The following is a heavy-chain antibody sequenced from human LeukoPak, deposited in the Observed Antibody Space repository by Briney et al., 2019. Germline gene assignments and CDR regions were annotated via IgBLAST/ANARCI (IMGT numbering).Heavy chain of an antibody. Sequence: PLETLSLTCTVSGGSISSYHWSWIRRPQGKGLEWVGYIYYSGSTNYNPSLKSRVTISVDTSKNQFSLKLSSVTAADTAVYYCARDPVGHYFDYWGQGTLVTVSS. J-gene: IGHJ4*02. CDR2: IYYSGST. CDR3: ARDPVGHYFDY. V-gene: IGHV4-59*01. D-gene: IGHD4-23*01. CDR1: GGSISSYH.